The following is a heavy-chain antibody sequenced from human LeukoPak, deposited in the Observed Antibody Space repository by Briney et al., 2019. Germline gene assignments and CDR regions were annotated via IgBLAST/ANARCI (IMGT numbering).Heavy chain of an antibody. J-gene: IGHJ3*02. CDR3: ARVRDGYGSLDAFDI. D-gene: IGHD5-24*01. CDR1: GGTFSSYA. Sequence: ASVKVSCKASGGTFSSYAISWVRQAPGQGLEWMGGSIPIFGTANYAQKFQGRVTITADESTSTAYMELSSLRSEDTAVYYCARVRDGYGSLDAFDIWGQGTMVTVSS. CDR2: SIPIFGTA. V-gene: IGHV1-69*13.